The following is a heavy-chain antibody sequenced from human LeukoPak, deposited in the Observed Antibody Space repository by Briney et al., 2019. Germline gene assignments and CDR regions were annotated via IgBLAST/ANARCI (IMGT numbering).Heavy chain of an antibody. CDR3: AKDFLTVTAGWDY. D-gene: IGHD6-25*01. CDR1: GFTFSSYA. J-gene: IGHJ4*02. V-gene: IGHV3-23*01. CDR2: ISGSGGST. Sequence: GGSLRLSCAASGFTFSSYAMSWVRQAPGKGLEWVSVISGSGGSTNYADSVKGRFTISRDNSKNTLFLQMNSLRAEDTAVYYCAKDFLTVTAGWDYWGQGTLVTVSS.